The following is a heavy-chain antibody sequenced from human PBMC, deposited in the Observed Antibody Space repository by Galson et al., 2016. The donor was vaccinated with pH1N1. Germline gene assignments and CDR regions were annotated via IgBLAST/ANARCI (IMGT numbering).Heavy chain of an antibody. Sequence: SLRLSCAASGFTFSDYWMHWVRQAPGKGLVWVSHINIDGSTTVYADSVKGRFTISRDNARNTLFLQMNSLRAEDTGVDYCARPRATALAYGFDPWGQGTLVTVSS. D-gene: IGHD2-21*02. CDR1: GFTFSDYW. J-gene: IGHJ5*02. CDR2: INIDGSTT. V-gene: IGHV3-74*01. CDR3: ARPRATALAYGFDP.